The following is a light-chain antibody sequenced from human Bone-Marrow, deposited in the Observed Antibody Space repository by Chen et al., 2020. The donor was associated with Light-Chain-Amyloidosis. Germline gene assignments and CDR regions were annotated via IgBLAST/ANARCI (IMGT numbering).Light chain of an antibody. Sequence: QSALTQPASVSGSPAPPITISSTGTSSDVGGDNHVSWYQQHPDKAPKLMIYEVTNRPSWVPDRFSGSKSDNTASLTISGLQTEDEADYFCSSYTITNTLVFGSGTRVTVL. CDR1: SSDVGGDNH. CDR3: SSYTITNTLV. CDR2: EVT. J-gene: IGLJ1*01. V-gene: IGLV2-14*01.